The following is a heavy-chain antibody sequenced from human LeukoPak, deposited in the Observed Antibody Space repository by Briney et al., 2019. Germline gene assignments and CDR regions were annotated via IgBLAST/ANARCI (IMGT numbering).Heavy chain of an antibody. Sequence: SETLSLTCTVSGGSISSGDYYWSWIRQPPGKGLEWIGYIYYSGSTYYNPSLKSRVTISVDTSMNQFSLRLSSVTAADTTVYYCARLPPKYAHRVGFDYWGQGTLVTVSS. CDR3: ARLPPKYAHRVGFDY. CDR2: IYYSGST. CDR1: GGSISSGDYY. J-gene: IGHJ4*02. D-gene: IGHD2-2*01. V-gene: IGHV4-30-4*01.